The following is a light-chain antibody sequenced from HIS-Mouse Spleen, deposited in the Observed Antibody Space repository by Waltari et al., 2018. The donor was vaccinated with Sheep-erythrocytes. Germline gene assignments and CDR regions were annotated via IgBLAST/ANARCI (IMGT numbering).Light chain of an antibody. Sequence: QSALTQPASVSGSPGQSITISCTATSSDVGSYHLVSWYQQHPGKAPKLMIYEGSKRPSGIPERFSGSNSGNTATLTISGTQAMDEADYYCQAWDSSTVVFGGGTKLTVL. CDR1: SSDVGSYHL. CDR3: QAWDSSTVV. CDR2: EGS. J-gene: IGLJ2*01. V-gene: IGLV2-14*02.